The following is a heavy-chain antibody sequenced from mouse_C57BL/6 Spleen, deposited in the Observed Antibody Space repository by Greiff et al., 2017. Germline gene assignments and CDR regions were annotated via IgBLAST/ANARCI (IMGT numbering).Heavy chain of an antibody. CDR2: IRSKSSNYAT. CDR1: GFTFNTYA. Sequence: EVQWVESGGGLVQPKGSLKLSCAASGFTFNTYAMHWVRQAPGKGLEWVARIRSKSSNYATYYADSVKDRFTISRDDSQSMLYLQMNNLKTEDTAMYYCVRDFDPAWYFDVWGTGTTVTVSS. V-gene: IGHV10-3*01. CDR3: VRDFDPAWYFDV. J-gene: IGHJ1*03.